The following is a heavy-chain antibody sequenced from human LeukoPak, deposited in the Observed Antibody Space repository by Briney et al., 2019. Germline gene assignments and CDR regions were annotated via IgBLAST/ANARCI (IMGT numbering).Heavy chain of an antibody. CDR3: AGGRNYFPIDY. J-gene: IGHJ4*02. CDR2: ISYGGSNK. V-gene: IGHV3-30*14. CDR1: GFTFSSYA. D-gene: IGHD1-7*01. Sequence: GGSLRLSCAASGFTFSSYAMHWVRQAPGKGLEWVAVISYGGSNKYYADSVKGRFTISRDNSRNTLYLQMNSLRAEDTAVYYCAGGRNYFPIDYWGQGTLVTVSS.